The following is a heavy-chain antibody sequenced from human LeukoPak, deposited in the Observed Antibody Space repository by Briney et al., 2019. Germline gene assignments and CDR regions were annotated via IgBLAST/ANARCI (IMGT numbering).Heavy chain of an antibody. Sequence: GASVKVSCKASGYTFTGYYMHWVRQAPGQGPEWMGWINPNSGGTNYAQKFQGRVTMTRDTSISTAHMELSRLRSDDTAVYYCARGSITMVRGFVDYWGQGTLVTVSS. CDR2: INPNSGGT. D-gene: IGHD3-10*01. CDR3: ARGSITMVRGFVDY. V-gene: IGHV1-2*02. J-gene: IGHJ4*02. CDR1: GYTFTGYY.